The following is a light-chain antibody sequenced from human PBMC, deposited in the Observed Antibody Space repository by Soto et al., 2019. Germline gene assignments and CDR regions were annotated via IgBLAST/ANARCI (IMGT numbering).Light chain of an antibody. CDR2: DVN. Sequence: QSVLTQPASVPVSPGQSISISCTGTSSDVGAYNYVSWYQQYPGKGPKLIIYDVNNRPSGVSNRFSASKSCNTASLTIFCLLPVEEAGCGCRLSRRRRHGGGFGNGSMGTVL. V-gene: IGLV2-14*03. J-gene: IGLJ1*01. CDR3: RLSRRRRHGGG. CDR1: SSDVGAYNY.